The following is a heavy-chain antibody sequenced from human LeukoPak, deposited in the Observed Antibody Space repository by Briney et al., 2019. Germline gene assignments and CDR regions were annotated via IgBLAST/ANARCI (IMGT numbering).Heavy chain of an antibody. CDR1: GGSISSDGYY. Sequence: PSQTLSLTCTVSGGSISSDGYYWSWIRQPPGKGLEWIGEINHSGSTNYNPSLKSRVTISVDTSKNQFSLKLSSVTAADTAVYYCARHLYSSGWYFGGLNGGQGTLVTVSS. CDR2: INHSGST. J-gene: IGHJ4*02. V-gene: IGHV4-34*01. CDR3: ARHLYSSGWYFGGLN. D-gene: IGHD6-19*01.